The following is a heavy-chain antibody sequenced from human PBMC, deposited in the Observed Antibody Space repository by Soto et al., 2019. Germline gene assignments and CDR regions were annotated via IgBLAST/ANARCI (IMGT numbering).Heavy chain of an antibody. J-gene: IGHJ4*02. CDR1: GFIFRDYF. CDR2: INISGRMT. CDR3: ARLGVASHHFDH. V-gene: IGHV3-11*01. Sequence: QVQLVESGGGLVKPGGFLRLSCAGAGFIFRDYFMTWIRQSPGKGLEWVADINISGRMTHYADSVKGRFTMSRDNDKKSLYLQMDSLRVGDTAVYYCARLGVASHHFDHWGQGTLVTVSS. D-gene: IGHD2-15*01.